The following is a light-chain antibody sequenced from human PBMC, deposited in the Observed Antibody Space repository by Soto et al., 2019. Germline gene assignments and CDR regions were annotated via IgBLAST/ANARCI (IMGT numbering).Light chain of an antibody. V-gene: IGKV2D-29*01. CDR2: EVS. CDR3: MQSIQLPGT. J-gene: IGKJ2*01. Sequence: DIVLTQTPLSLPVTPGQPASISCKSSQSLLHSDGRAYLYWYLQKPGQPPQLLISEVSNRLSGVXDXFSGSGSGTDFTLKISRVETEDVGIYYCMQSIQLPGTFGQGTKLEMK. CDR1: QSLLHSDGRAY.